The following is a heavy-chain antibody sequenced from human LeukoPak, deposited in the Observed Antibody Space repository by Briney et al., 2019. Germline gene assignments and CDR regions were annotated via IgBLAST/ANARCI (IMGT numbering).Heavy chain of an antibody. J-gene: IGHJ4*02. CDR1: GFTFSSYA. Sequence: GGSLRLSCAASGFTFSSYAMHWVRQAPSKGLEWVAVISYDGSNKYYTDSVKGRFTISRDNSKNTLYLQMNSLRAEDTAVYYCARAPGFIYGGFDYWGQGTLVTVSS. D-gene: IGHD3-3*02. CDR3: ARAPGFIYGGFDY. V-gene: IGHV3-30*04. CDR2: ISYDGSNK.